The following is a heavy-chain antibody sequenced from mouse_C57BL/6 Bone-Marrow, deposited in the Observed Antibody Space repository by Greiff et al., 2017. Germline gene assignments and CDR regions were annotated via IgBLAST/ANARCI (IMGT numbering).Heavy chain of an antibody. CDR3: GSYGSSYGYAMDY. Sequence: VQLQQSGPGLVTPGPSVTMSCTASGYTLTDYTMHWVSQRHGKGLEWIGYINPNNGGTSYNKKFKGKATLTVNKYSSTAYMVLRSLTSEDSAVYYCGSYGSSYGYAMDYWGQGTSVTVSS. D-gene: IGHD1-1*01. CDR1: GYTLTDYT. J-gene: IGHJ4*01. CDR2: INPNNGGT. V-gene: IGHV1-22*01.